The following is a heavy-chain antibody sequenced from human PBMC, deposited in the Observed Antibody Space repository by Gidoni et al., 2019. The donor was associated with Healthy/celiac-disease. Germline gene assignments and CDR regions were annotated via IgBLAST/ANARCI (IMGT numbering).Heavy chain of an antibody. CDR1: GFTFSSYG. CDR3: AKGSTAMVLFFAFDI. D-gene: IGHD5-18*01. J-gene: IGHJ3*02. CDR2: ISYDGSNK. V-gene: IGHV3-30*18. Sequence: QVQLVESGGGVVQPGRSLRLSCAASGFTFSSYGMHWVRQAPGKGLEWVAVISYDGSNKYYADSVKGRFTISRDNSKNTLYLQMNSLRAEDTAVYYCAKGSTAMVLFFAFDIWGQGTMVTVSS.